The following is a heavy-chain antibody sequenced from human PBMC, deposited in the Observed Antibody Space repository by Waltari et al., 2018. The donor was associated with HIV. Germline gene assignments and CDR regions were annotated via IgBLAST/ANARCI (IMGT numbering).Heavy chain of an antibody. CDR1: GYTFTGYY. J-gene: IGHJ4*02. V-gene: IGHV1-2*06. CDR3: ARDLTGLLWFGESGGSFDF. Sequence: QVQLVQSGAEVKKPGASVQVSCKASGYTFTGYYMHWVRQAPGQGLEWMGRINPNSGGTNYAQKFQGRVTMTSDTSISTAYLDLSRLRSDDTAVYYCARDLTGLLWFGESGGSFDFWGQGTLVTVSS. D-gene: IGHD3-10*01. CDR2: INPNSGGT.